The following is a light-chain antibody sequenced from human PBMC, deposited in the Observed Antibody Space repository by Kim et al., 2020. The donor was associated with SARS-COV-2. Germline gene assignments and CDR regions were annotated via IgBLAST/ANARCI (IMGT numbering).Light chain of an antibody. CDR1: QDIANA. Sequence: AAAGERVTISGRGSQDIANALAWYQKKPGKVPKVLIYAASTWQSGVPSRFSGSGSGTEFTLTIGSLQTEYVATYYCQKYNSAPWTFGPGTKVDIK. CDR2: AAS. CDR3: QKYNSAPWT. V-gene: IGKV1-27*01. J-gene: IGKJ1*01.